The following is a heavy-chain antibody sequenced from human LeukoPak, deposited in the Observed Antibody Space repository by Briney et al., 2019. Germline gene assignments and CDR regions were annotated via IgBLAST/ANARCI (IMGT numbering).Heavy chain of an antibody. CDR1: GFTFSSYE. J-gene: IGHJ4*02. CDR3: AKRGAYSPPY. D-gene: IGHD5-18*01. Sequence: GGSLRLSCAASGFTFSSYEMNWVRQAPGKGLEWVSYISSSGSTIYYADSVKGRFTISRDNSKNTLYLRMNSLRAEDTAVYYCAKRGAYSPPYWGQGTLVTVSS. V-gene: IGHV3-48*03. CDR2: ISSSGSTI.